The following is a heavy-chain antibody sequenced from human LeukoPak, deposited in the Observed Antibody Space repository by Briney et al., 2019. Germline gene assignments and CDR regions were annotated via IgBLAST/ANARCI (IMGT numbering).Heavy chain of an antibody. CDR3: AKGQGYSTSPAAFSFDY. CDR2: ISGSGGTT. CDR1: GFTFSDYA. V-gene: IGHV3-23*01. D-gene: IGHD2-8*01. J-gene: IGHJ4*02. Sequence: GGSLRLSCAASGFTFSDYAMSWVRQAPGKGLEWVSAISGSGGTTYYADSVKGRFTISRDKSKNTLSLQMNSLRAEVTALYYCAKGQGYSTSPAAFSFDYWGQGTLVTVSS.